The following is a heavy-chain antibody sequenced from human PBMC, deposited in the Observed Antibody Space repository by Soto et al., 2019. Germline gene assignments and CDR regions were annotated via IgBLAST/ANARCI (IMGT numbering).Heavy chain of an antibody. CDR3: ARPSDYDFWNGYAIDY. Sequence: ASVKVSCKASGYTFTSYDINWVRQATGQGLEWMGWMNPNSGNTGYAQKFQGRVTMTRNTSISTAYMELSSLRSEDTALYYCARPSDYDFWNGYAIDYWGQGTLVTVSS. J-gene: IGHJ4*02. D-gene: IGHD3-3*01. CDR2: MNPNSGNT. CDR1: GYTFTSYD. V-gene: IGHV1-8*01.